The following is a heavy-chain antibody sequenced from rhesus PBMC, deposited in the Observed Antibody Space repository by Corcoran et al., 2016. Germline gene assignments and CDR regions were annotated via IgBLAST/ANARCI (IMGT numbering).Heavy chain of an antibody. Sequence: QLQLQESGPGLVKPSETLSLTCAVSGDSISNNHWVWIRQPPGKGLEWIGRIFGGGGTPTQHPPLKMRFTISTDASKTLLSRKVNSVIAGDTAVYYCARGCTYRGCPLVKIDYWGQGVLVTVSS. CDR3: ARGCTYRGCPLVKIDY. D-gene: IGHD2-21*01. CDR2: IFGGGGTP. V-gene: IGHV4-173*01. CDR1: GDSISNNH. J-gene: IGHJ4*01.